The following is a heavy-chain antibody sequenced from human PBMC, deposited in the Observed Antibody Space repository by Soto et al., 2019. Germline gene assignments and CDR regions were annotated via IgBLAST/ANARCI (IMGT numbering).Heavy chain of an antibody. CDR1: GLIVSSNH. CDR3: ARRQNEGAIVDY. CDR2: IYSDGRT. V-gene: IGHV3-66*01. D-gene: IGHD1-26*01. Sequence: EVQLVESGGGLVQPGGSLRLSCAASGLIVSSNHMNWVRQAPGKGLEWVSLIYSDGRTYYADSVKGRFTISRDNSKNTLYCQMNSLRVEDTAVYYCARRQNEGAIVDYWGQGTLVTVSS. J-gene: IGHJ4*02.